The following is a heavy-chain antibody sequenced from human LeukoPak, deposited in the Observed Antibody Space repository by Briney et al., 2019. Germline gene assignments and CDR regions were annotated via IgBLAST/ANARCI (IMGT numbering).Heavy chain of an antibody. V-gene: IGHV4-31*03. J-gene: IGHJ4*02. CDR3: ARAPYSSGNTLFDY. D-gene: IGHD3-10*01. Sequence: TSETLSLTCTVSGGSISSGGYYWSWIRQHPGKGLEWIGYIYYSGSTYYNPSLKSRVTISVDTSKNQFSLKLSSVTAADTAVYYCARAPYSSGNTLFDYWGQGTLVTVSS. CDR2: IYYSGST. CDR1: GGSISSGGYY.